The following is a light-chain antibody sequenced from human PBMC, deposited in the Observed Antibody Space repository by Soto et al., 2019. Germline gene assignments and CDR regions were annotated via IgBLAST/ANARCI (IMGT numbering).Light chain of an antibody. J-gene: IGKJ4*01. V-gene: IGKV3-20*01. CDR2: GAS. CDR3: QQYGSTPLT. Sequence: EIGLTQSPGTLSLSPGGRATLSCRASQSVSRNYVAWYQQKPGQAPRLLIYGASSRASGIPDRFSGSGAGADFTLSITRLEPEDFALYYCQQYGSTPLTFGGGTKVELK. CDR1: QSVSRNY.